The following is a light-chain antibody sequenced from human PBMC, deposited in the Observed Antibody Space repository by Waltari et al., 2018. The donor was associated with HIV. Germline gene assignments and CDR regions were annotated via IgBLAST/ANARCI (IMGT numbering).Light chain of an antibody. Sequence: SYVLTQPPSVSVAPGQTGRITCGGNNIGSKGVHWYQQKPSQAPVLVVYDDSDRPSGIPERFSGSGSWNTATLTIGRVEGGDEADCYCQVWDSSTDLRVFGGGTKLT. CDR1: NIGSKG. CDR2: DDS. CDR3: QVWDSSTDLRV. J-gene: IGLJ2*01. V-gene: IGLV3-21*02.